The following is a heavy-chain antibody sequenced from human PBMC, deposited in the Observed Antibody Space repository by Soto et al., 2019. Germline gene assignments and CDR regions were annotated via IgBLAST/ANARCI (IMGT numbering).Heavy chain of an antibody. Sequence: PGGSLRLSCAASGFTFSSYAMSWVRQAPGKGLEWVSAISGSGGSTYYADSVKGRFTISRDNSKNTLYMQMNSLRAEDTAVYYCAKDTAYSSGWSDFWVQGTLVTVSS. V-gene: IGHV3-23*01. CDR2: ISGSGGST. D-gene: IGHD6-19*01. J-gene: IGHJ5*01. CDR3: AKDTAYSSGWSDF. CDR1: GFTFSSYA.